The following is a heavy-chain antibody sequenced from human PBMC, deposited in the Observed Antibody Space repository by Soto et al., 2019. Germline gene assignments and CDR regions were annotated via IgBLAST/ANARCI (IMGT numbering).Heavy chain of an antibody. CDR1: GFTFSSYA. V-gene: IGHV3-23*01. J-gene: IGHJ6*02. CDR2: ISGSGGST. CDR3: AKDPTNRIDF. Sequence: GGSLRLSGAASGFTFSSYAMSWVRQAPGKGLEWVSAISGSGGSTYYADSVKGRFTISRDNSKDTLYLQMSSLRAEDTAVYYCAKDPTNRIDFWGQGTTVTVSS.